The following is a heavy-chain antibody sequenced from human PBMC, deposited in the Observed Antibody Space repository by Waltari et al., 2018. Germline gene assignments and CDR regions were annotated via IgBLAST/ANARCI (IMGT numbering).Heavy chain of an antibody. CDR2: IYSGGST. V-gene: IGHV3-53*01. Sequence: EVQLVESGGGLIQPGGSLSLSCAASGFTVSSNYMSWVRQAPGKGLEWVSVIYSGGSTYYADSVKGRFTISRDNSKNTLYLQMNSLRAEDTAVYYCATTYYYDSSGYYGGAFDIWGQGTMVTVSS. J-gene: IGHJ3*02. D-gene: IGHD3-22*01. CDR1: GFTVSSNY. CDR3: ATTYYYDSSGYYGGAFDI.